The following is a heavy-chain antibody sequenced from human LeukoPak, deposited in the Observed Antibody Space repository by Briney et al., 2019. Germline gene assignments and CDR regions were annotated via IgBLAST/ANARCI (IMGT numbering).Heavy chain of an antibody. V-gene: IGHV4-59*01. D-gene: IGHD6-6*01. CDR1: GGSIRNYY. Sequence: PSETLSLTCTVSGGSIRNYYWSWIRQPPGKGLEWIGYIYYSGSTNYNPSLKSRVTISVDTSKNQFSLKLSSVTAADTAVYYCARQYSRGYYYYYGMDVWGQGTTVTVSS. CDR2: IYYSGST. CDR3: ARQYSRGYYYYYGMDV. J-gene: IGHJ6*02.